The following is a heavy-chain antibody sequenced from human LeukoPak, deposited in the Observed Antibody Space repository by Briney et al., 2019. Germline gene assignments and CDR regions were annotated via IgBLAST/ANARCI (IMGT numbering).Heavy chain of an antibody. CDR2: IIPIFGAG. CDR3: ARGLGDSSGYYYSDN. D-gene: IGHD3-22*01. CDR1: GCTFSTYA. J-gene: IGHJ4*02. V-gene: IGHV1-69*13. Sequence: SVTVSCQTSGCTFSTYAISWVRQAPGQGLEWMGGIIPIFGAGNYAQKFQGRVTITADESTSTAYMELSSLRSEDTAVYYCARGLGDSSGYYYSDNWGQGTLVTVSS.